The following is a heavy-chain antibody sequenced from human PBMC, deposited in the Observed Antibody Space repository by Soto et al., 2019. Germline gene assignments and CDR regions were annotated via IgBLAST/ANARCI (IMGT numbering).Heavy chain of an antibody. Sequence: QVQLVQSGAEVKKPGASVKVSCKASGYTFTSYDINWVRQATGQGLEWMGWMNPNSGNTGYAQKFQGRVTMTRNTSISTAYMELSRLRSEDTAVYYCARSRITMVRGEYYFDYWGQGTLVTVSS. V-gene: IGHV1-8*01. CDR1: GYTFTSYD. D-gene: IGHD3-10*01. CDR3: ARSRITMVRGEYYFDY. J-gene: IGHJ4*02. CDR2: MNPNSGNT.